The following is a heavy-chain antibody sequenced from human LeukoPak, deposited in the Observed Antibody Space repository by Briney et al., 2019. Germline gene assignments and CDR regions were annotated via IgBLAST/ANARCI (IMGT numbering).Heavy chain of an antibody. Sequence: ASVKVSCKASGYTFTSYGISWVRQAPGQGLEWMGWISAYNGNTNYAQKFQGRVTMTTDTSTSTAYMEVRSLRSDDTAVYYCARNELGVEWPKYDYWGQGTLVTVSS. J-gene: IGHJ4*02. D-gene: IGHD3-3*01. CDR1: GYTFTSYG. CDR3: ARNELGVEWPKYDY. CDR2: ISAYNGNT. V-gene: IGHV1-18*01.